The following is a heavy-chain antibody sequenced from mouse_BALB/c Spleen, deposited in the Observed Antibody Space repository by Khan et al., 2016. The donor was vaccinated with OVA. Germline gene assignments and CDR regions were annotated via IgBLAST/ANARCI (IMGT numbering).Heavy chain of an antibody. V-gene: IGHV3-2*02. CDR2: ISYSGNT. CDR3: ARKDYYDYDPFPY. CDR1: GYSITSEYT. D-gene: IGHD2-4*01. J-gene: IGHJ3*01. Sequence: QLEESGPGLVKPSQSLSLTCTVTGYSITSEYTWNWIRQFPGNKLEWMGLISYSGNTRYNQSIKSRISITRDTSKNQFFLQLNSVTSEDTATXYCARKDYYDYDPFPYWGQGTLVTVSA.